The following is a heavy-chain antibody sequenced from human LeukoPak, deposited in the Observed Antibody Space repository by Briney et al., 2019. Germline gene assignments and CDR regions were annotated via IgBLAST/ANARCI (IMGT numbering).Heavy chain of an antibody. CDR2: ISDSGTTI. Sequence: GGSLRLSCAASGFTFSIYEMNWVRQAPGKGLEWVSYISDSGTTIYYADSVKGRFTISRDNAESSMYLQMNSLRAEDTALYYFARVANRYYYYYMDVWGKGTTVTISS. V-gene: IGHV3-48*03. CDR3: ARVANRYYYYYMDV. CDR1: GFTFSIYE. D-gene: IGHD1-14*01. J-gene: IGHJ6*03.